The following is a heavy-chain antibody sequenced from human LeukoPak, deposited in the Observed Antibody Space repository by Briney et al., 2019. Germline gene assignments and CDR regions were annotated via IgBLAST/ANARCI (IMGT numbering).Heavy chain of an antibody. J-gene: IGHJ5*02. CDR3: AKPISGGLAVTADWFRP. V-gene: IGHV3-23*01. D-gene: IGHD6-19*01. Sequence: PGGSLRLSCAASGFTFSNAWMSWLRQPPGKGLEWVSTINANSVSTSYAASVRGRFTISRDNAKDTVYLQLNRLSTDDTATYYCAKPISGGLAVTADWFRPWGQGTLVVVSS. CDR2: INANSVST. CDR1: GFTFSNAW.